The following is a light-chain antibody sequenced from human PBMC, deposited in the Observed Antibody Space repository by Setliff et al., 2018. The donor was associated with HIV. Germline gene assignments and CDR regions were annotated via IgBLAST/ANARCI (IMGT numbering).Light chain of an antibody. CDR1: SSDVGGYNF. CDR2: DDS. CDR3: SSYTSSSSHVV. Sequence: QSALTQPASVSGSPGQSITISCTGTSSDVGGYNFVSWYQQHPGKAPKLMIYDDSRRPSGVSDRFSGSKSDSTASLTISGLQAEDEADYYCSSYTSSSSHVVFGGGTK. J-gene: IGLJ2*01. V-gene: IGLV2-14*01.